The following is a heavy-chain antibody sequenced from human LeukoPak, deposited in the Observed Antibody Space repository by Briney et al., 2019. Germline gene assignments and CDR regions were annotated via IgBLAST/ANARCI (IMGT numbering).Heavy chain of an antibody. Sequence: GGSLRLSCVVSAFTFSGYSMHWVRQATGKGLEWVAFISHDGSNKYCADSLKGRFTISRDNSKNTLFLQMNSLRPEDTAVYYCARVGYDYNWYDAFDIWGQGTMVTVSS. V-gene: IGHV3-30*04. D-gene: IGHD1-1*01. CDR3: ARVGYDYNWYDAFDI. CDR2: ISHDGSNK. J-gene: IGHJ3*02. CDR1: AFTFSGYS.